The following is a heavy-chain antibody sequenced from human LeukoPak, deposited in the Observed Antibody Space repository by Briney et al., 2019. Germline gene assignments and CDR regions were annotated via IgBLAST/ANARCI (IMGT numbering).Heavy chain of an antibody. CDR1: GGSFRNSG. J-gene: IGHJ4*02. CDR2: IIPILGIG. D-gene: IGHD3-3*01. CDR3: AREEEWRYYIDD. V-gene: IGHV1-69*04. Sequence: GASVKVSCKASGGSFRNSGLSWVRQAPGQGLEWMGRIIPILGIGTYAQNLQGRVTITADKSTSTVYMELSSLRSEDTAVYYCAREEEWRYYIDDWGQGTLVTVSS.